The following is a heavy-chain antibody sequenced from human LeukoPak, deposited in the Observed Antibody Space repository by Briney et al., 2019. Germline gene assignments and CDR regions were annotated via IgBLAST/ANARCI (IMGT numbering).Heavy chain of an antibody. D-gene: IGHD3-10*01. Sequence: ASVKVSCKASGYTFTGYYMHWVRQAPGQGLEWMGRIIPILGIANYAQKFQGRVTITADKSTSTAYMELSSLRSEDTAVYYCARIGLLWFGESSDPWGQGTLVTVSS. CDR2: IIPILGIA. J-gene: IGHJ5*02. V-gene: IGHV1-69*02. CDR1: GYTFTGYY. CDR3: ARIGLLWFGESSDP.